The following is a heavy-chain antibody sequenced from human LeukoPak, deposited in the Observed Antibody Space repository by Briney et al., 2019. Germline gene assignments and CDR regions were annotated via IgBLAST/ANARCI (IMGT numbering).Heavy chain of an antibody. D-gene: IGHD2-15*01. J-gene: IGHJ6*02. V-gene: IGHV4-31*03. Sequence: PSQTLSLTCTVSGGSISSGGYDWSWIRQHPGKGLEWIGYIYYSGSTYYNPSLKSRVTISVDTSKNQFSLKLSSVTAADTAVYYCARDRCSGGSCYGVLADYYYGMDVWGQGTTVTVSS. CDR2: IYYSGST. CDR3: ARDRCSGGSCYGVLADYYYGMDV. CDR1: GGSISSGGYD.